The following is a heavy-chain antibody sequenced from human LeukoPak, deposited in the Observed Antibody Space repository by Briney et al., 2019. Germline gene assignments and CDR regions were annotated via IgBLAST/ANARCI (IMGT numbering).Heavy chain of an antibody. CDR3: ARGRPTRRTGTTRGYYYGMDV. D-gene: IGHD1-7*01. CDR1: GFTFSSYS. Sequence: GGSLRLSRAASGFTFSSYSMNWVRQAPGKGLEWVSSISSSSSYIYYADSVKGRFTISRDNAKNSLYLQMNSLRAEDTAVYYCARGRPTRRTGTTRGYYYGMDVWGQGTTVTVSS. CDR2: ISSSSSYI. J-gene: IGHJ6*02. V-gene: IGHV3-21*01.